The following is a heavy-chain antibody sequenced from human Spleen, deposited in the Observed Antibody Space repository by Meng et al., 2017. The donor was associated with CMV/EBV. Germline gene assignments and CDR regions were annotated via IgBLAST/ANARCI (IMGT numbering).Heavy chain of an antibody. CDR1: GFTFSRHT. J-gene: IGHJ4*01. V-gene: IGHV3-21*01. Sequence: GGSLKLSCAASGFTFSRHTMNWVRQAPGKGLEWVSSISTSSSYIYYTESLKGRFTISRDNARSSVYLQLDSLRAEDTAVYYCARAGAGLKTLTARNPFDYWGHGTLVTVSS. CDR3: ARAGAGLKTLTARNPFDY. CDR2: ISTSSSYI. D-gene: IGHD1-14*01.